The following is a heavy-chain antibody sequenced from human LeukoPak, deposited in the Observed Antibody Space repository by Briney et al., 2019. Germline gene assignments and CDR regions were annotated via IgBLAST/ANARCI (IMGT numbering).Heavy chain of an antibody. Sequence: GGSLRLSCAASGFTFSSYAMHWVRQAPGKGLEWVAVISYDGSNKYYADSVKGRFTISRDNSKNTLYLQMNSLRAEDTAVYYCARDLLHDSSGYWGQGALVTVSS. J-gene: IGHJ4*02. CDR2: ISYDGSNK. V-gene: IGHV3-30-3*01. CDR1: GFTFSSYA. CDR3: ARDLLHDSSGY. D-gene: IGHD3-22*01.